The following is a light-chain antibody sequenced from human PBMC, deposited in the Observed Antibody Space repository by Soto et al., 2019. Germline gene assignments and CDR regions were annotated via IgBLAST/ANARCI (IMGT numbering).Light chain of an antibody. V-gene: IGKV3-20*01. CDR3: QQYGSSPSWT. J-gene: IGKJ1*01. Sequence: ENVLTQSPGTLSLSPGERATLSCRASQSVSSSYLAWYQQKPGQAPRLLIYGASSRATVIPDRFSGSGSGTDFTLTISRPEPEDFAVYYCQQYGSSPSWTFGQGSKAAIK. CDR2: GAS. CDR1: QSVSSSY.